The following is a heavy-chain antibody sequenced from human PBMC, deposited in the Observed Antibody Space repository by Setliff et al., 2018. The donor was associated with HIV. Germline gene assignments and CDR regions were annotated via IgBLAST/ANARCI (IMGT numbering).Heavy chain of an antibody. J-gene: IGHJ3*01. Sequence: GESLKISCRGFGYSFGDYWIGWVRQKPGQGLEWMGIIFPSDSDTRVNPSFQGQVTISADRSTYGAFLQWRSLRASDTGMYFCARHRVDTSMLVVKSPGAFDLWGQGTLVTVSS. CDR3: ARHRVDTSMLVVKSPGAFDL. CDR2: IFPSDSDT. V-gene: IGHV5-51*01. CDR1: GYSFGDYW. D-gene: IGHD3-22*01.